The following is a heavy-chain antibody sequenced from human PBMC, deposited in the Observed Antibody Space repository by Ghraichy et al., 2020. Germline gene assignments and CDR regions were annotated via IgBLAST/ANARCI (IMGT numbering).Heavy chain of an antibody. CDR2: IKSKTDGGTT. J-gene: IGHJ3*02. Sequence: GGSLRLSCAASGFTFSNAWMSWVRQPPGKGLEWVGRIKSKTDGGTTDYAAPVKGRFTISRDDSKNTLYLQMNSLKTEDTAVYYCTTVSEYSSSWDDAFDIWGQGTMVTVSS. V-gene: IGHV3-15*01. CDR1: GFTFSNAW. D-gene: IGHD6-13*01. CDR3: TTVSEYSSSWDDAFDI.